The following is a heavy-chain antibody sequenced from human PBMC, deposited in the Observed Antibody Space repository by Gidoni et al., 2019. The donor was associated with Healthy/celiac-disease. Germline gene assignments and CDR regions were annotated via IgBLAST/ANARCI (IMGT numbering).Heavy chain of an antibody. D-gene: IGHD3-10*01. CDR1: GGSFSGYD. V-gene: IGHV4-34*01. CDR2: INHSGST. J-gene: IGHJ4*02. Sequence: QVQLQQWGAGLLKPSETLSLTCAVSGGSFSGYDWSGIRQPPGKGLEWIGEINHSGSTNYNPSLKSRVTISVDTSKNQFSLKLSSVTAADTAVYYCARGIGFADYYAVTSTLFDYWGQGTLVTVSS. CDR3: ARGIGFADYYAVTSTLFDY.